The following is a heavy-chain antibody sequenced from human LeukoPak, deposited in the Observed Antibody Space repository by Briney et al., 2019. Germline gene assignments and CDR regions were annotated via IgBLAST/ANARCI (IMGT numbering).Heavy chain of an antibody. CDR1: GGTFSSYA. CDR3: ARGAYSGSCYCWFDP. CDR2: IIPIFGTA. V-gene: IGHV1-69*05. D-gene: IGHD1-26*01. Sequence: ASVKVSCKASGGTFSSYAISWVRQAPGQGLEWMGGIIPIFGTANYAQKFQGRVTITTDESTSTAYMELSSLRSEDTAVYYCARGAYSGSCYCWFDPWGQGTLVTVSS. J-gene: IGHJ5*02.